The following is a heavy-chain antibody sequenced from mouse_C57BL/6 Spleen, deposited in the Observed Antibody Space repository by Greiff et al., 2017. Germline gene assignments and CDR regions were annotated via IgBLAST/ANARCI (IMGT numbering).Heavy chain of an antibody. CDR2: IDPSDSYT. J-gene: IGHJ2*01. CDR3: ARSLYDGHFGG. D-gene: IGHD2-3*01. Sequence: QVQLQQPGAELVMPGASVKLSCKASGYTFTSYWMHWVKQRPGQGLEWIGEIDPSDSYTNYNQKFKGKSTLTVDKSSSTAYMQLSSLTSEDSAVYDCARSLYDGHFGGWGQGTTLTVSS. V-gene: IGHV1-69*01. CDR1: GYTFTSYW.